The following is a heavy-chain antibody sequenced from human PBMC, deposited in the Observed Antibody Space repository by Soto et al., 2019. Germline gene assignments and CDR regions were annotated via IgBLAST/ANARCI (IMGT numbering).Heavy chain of an antibody. J-gene: IGHJ3*02. CDR1: GGAITSGGYC. Sequence: QLQLQESGSGLVKPSQTLSLTCAVSGGAITSGGYCWTWIRQPPGKGLEWIAYIYHSGSTYYNPSLKSPVAVSVDTSRDQLSLNRSSVTAAATAVYYCASSAYYGASGACDIWGQGTMVTVSS. CDR3: ASSAYYGASGACDI. V-gene: IGHV4-30-2*01. D-gene: IGHD1-26*01. CDR2: IYHSGST.